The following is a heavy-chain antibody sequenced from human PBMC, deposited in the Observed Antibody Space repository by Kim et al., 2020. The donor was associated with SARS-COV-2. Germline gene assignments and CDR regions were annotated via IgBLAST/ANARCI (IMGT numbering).Heavy chain of an antibody. Sequence: SETLSLTCAVYGGSFSGYYWSWIRQPPGKGLEWIGEINHSGSTNYNPSLKSRVTISVDTSKNQFSLKLSSVTAADTAVYYCARPRGYSSSWYGYYFDYWGQGTLVTVSS. CDR1: GGSFSGYY. V-gene: IGHV4-34*01. CDR3: ARPRGYSSSWYGYYFDY. D-gene: IGHD6-13*01. J-gene: IGHJ4*02. CDR2: INHSGST.